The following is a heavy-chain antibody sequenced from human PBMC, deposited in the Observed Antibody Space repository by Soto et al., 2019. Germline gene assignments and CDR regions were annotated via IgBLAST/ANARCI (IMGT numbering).Heavy chain of an antibody. CDR1: GVDVNKYA. CDR2: ITSNGDST. D-gene: IGHD1-20*01. V-gene: IGHV3-23*01. Sequence: GWALRLSGAAFGVDVNKYARTWVLQSPGKVLQCVSSITSNGDSTYYADSVKCRFTTSTHNSKNTLYLQMNSLKAYDTSLFLPAKDSGSYNSSPSYFDSRGQGHLITVSS. CDR3: AKDSGSYNSSPSYFDS. J-gene: IGHJ4*02.